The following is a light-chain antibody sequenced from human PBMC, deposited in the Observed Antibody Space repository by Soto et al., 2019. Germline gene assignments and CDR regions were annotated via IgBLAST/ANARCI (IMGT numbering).Light chain of an antibody. V-gene: IGKV1-33*01. CDR2: DAS. CDR3: QQYGNRPLT. CDR1: QDISNY. Sequence: DIQLTPSPSSLSASVGDRVGISCHAIQDISNYLHWYQQKLGQAQKLLIYDASNLETGVPSRFSGSGSGTDFTFTISSLQPEDIATYYCQQYGNRPLTFGEGKRL. J-gene: IGKJ5*01.